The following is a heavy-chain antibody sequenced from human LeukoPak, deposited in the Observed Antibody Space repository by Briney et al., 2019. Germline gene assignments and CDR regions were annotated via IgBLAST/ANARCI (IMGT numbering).Heavy chain of an antibody. CDR3: VRDNYGVDY. Sequence: GGSLRLSCAPSGFSFRPYWMQGARQAPGKGRMWVSHINGDGSDTTYADSVKGRFTISRDNAKNTLYLQMNSLRAEDTAVYYCVRDNYGVDYWGQGTLVTVSS. D-gene: IGHD4-11*01. J-gene: IGHJ4*02. V-gene: IGHV3-74*01. CDR2: INGDGSDT. CDR1: GFSFRPYW.